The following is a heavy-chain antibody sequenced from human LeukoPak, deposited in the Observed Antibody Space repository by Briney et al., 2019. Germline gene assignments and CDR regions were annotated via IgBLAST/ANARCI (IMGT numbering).Heavy chain of an antibody. CDR2: IYYSGST. V-gene: IGHV4-59*01. J-gene: IGHJ5*02. CDR1: GGSISSYY. CDR3: ARDSSRYCSSTSCYGDGFDP. D-gene: IGHD2-2*01. Sequence: SETLSLTCTVSGGSISSYYWSWIRQPPGKGLEWIGYIYYSGSTNYNPSLKSRVTISVDTSKNQFSLKLSSVTAADTAVYYCARDSSRYCSSTSCYGDGFDPWGQGTLVTVSS.